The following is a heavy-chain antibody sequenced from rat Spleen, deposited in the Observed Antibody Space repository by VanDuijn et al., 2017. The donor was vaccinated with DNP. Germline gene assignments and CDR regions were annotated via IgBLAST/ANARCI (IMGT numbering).Heavy chain of an antibody. CDR2: ISNSGDT. J-gene: IGHJ3*01. CDR1: GFTFNNYW. V-gene: IGHV5-31*01. Sequence: EVQLVESGGDLVQPGKSLKLSCVTSGFTFNNYWMTWIRQVPGKGLEWVASISNSGDTYYPDSVKGRFTVSRDSAENTLYLQMNSLRSEDTATYYCARYSIYIYVGNWFAYWGQGTLVTVSS. D-gene: IGHD1-2*01. CDR3: ARYSIYIYVGNWFAY.